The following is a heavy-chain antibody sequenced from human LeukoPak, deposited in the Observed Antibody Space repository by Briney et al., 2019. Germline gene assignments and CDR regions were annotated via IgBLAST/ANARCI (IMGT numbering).Heavy chain of an antibody. J-gene: IGHJ3*02. CDR1: GGSISSCY. D-gene: IGHD6-6*01. CDR3: VRGPRIEYSSSWKRPDAFDI. V-gene: IGHV4-59*01. Sequence: SGTLSLTCTVSGGSISSCYWSWIRQPPGKGLEWIGYIYYSGSTNYNPSLKSRVTISVDTSKNQFSLKLSSVTAADTAVYYCVRGPRIEYSSSWKRPDAFDIWGQGTMVTVSS. CDR2: IYYSGST.